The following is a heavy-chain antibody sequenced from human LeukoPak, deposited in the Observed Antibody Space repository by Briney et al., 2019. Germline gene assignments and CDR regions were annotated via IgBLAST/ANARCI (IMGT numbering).Heavy chain of an antibody. V-gene: IGHV1-2*06. CDR2: IYPNSGGT. CDR1: GYTFTGYY. D-gene: IGHD3-22*01. CDR3: ARVSPKGYYDSSGYYTY. J-gene: IGHJ4*02. Sequence: ASVKVSCKASGYTFTGYYMHWVRQVPGQGLEWMGRIYPNSGGTNYAQKFQGRVTMTRDTSISTAYMELSRLRSDDTAVYYCARVSPKGYYDSSGYYTYWGQGTLVTVSS.